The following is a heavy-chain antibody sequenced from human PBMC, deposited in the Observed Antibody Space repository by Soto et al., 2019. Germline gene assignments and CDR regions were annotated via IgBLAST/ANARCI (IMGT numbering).Heavy chain of an antibody. CDR1: GVTFSSYS. V-gene: IGHV3-23*01. CDR3: AKPKDYGDYQFDY. J-gene: IGHJ4*02. D-gene: IGHD4-17*01. Sequence: GGSLRLSCAASGVTFSSYSMSWVRQAPGKGLEWVSAISGSGGSTYYADSVKGRFTISRDNSKNTLYLQMNSLRAEDTAVYYCAKPKDYGDYQFDYWGQGTLVTVSS. CDR2: ISGSGGST.